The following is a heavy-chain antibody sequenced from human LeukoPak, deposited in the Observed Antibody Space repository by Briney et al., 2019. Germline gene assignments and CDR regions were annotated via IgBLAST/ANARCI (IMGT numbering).Heavy chain of an antibody. Sequence: ASVKVSCKVSGYTLIGYYIHWVRQAPGQGLEWMGWINPNSGGTNYAQKFQGRVTMTRDTSINTAYMEVSRLRSDDTAVYYCAHADLVYCTGTSCYSFDYWGLGTLVTVSS. CDR1: GYTLIGYY. V-gene: IGHV1-2*02. D-gene: IGHD2-2*01. CDR2: INPNSGGT. J-gene: IGHJ4*02. CDR3: AHADLVYCTGTSCYSFDY.